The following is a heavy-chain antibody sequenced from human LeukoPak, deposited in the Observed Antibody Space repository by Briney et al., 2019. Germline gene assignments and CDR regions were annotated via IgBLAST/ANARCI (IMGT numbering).Heavy chain of an antibody. Sequence: SETLSLTCTVSGGSVSSGTYYWSWIRQPPGKGLEWIGYIYYSGSTNYNPSLKSRVTISIDTSKNQFSLKLSSVTAVDTAVYYCARGNWEVITPDYWGQGTLVTVSS. V-gene: IGHV4-61*01. J-gene: IGHJ4*02. CDR1: GGSVSSGTYY. D-gene: IGHD3-22*01. CDR2: IYYSGST. CDR3: ARGNWEVITPDY.